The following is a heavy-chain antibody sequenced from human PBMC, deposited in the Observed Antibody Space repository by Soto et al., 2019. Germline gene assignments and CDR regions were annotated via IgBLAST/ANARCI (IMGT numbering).Heavy chain of an antibody. CDR2: ISSSSSYI. D-gene: IGHD3-3*01. Sequence: GGSLRLSCAASGFTFSSYSMNWVRQAPGKGLEWVSSISSSSSYIYYADSVKGRFTISRDNAKNSLYLQMNSLRAEDTAVYYCAREPEYYDFWSGYPPILHYFDYWGQGTLVTVSS. CDR1: GFTFSSYS. J-gene: IGHJ4*02. CDR3: AREPEYYDFWSGYPPILHYFDY. V-gene: IGHV3-21*01.